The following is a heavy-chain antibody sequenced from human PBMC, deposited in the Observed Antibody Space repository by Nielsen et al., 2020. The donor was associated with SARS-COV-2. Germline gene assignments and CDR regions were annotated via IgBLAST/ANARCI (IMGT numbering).Heavy chain of an antibody. CDR1: GYTFTTYD. CDR3: ARTSRDITIFGVVIRLGY. V-gene: IGHV1-18*01. Sequence: ASVKVSCKASGYTFTTYDINWVRQAPGQGLEWMGWISAYNGNTNYAQKLQGRVTMTTDTSTSTAYMELRSLRSDDTAVYYCARTSRDITIFGVVIRLGYWGQGTLVTVSS. D-gene: IGHD3-3*01. J-gene: IGHJ4*02. CDR2: ISAYNGNT.